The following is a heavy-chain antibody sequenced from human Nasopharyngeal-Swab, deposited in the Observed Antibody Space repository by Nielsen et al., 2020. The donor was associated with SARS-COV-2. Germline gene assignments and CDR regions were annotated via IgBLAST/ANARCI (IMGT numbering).Heavy chain of an antibody. J-gene: IGHJ6*02. CDR1: GYTFTSYA. Sequence: ASVKVSCKASGYTFTSYAMHWMRQAPGQRLEWMGWINAGNGNTKYSQKFQGRVTITRDTSASTAYMELSSLRSEDTAVYYCAVGKIAAGDYYYYYGMDVWGQGTTVTVSS. CDR3: AVGKIAAGDYYYYYGMDV. D-gene: IGHD6-13*01. CDR2: INAGNGNT. V-gene: IGHV1-3*01.